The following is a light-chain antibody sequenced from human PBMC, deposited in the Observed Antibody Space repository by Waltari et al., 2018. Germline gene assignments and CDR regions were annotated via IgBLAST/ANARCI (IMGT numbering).Light chain of an antibody. CDR3: QSYDSSRSAYV. V-gene: IGLV1-40*01. Sequence: QSVLTQSPSVSGAPGQRVTISCTGSSSNIGAGYDVHWYQQLPGTAPKLLIFGNTNGPSGVPDRFAGSKSGTSASLAITGLQAEDEADYYCQSYDSSRSAYVFGTGTKVTVL. J-gene: IGLJ1*01. CDR2: GNT. CDR1: SSNIGAGYD.